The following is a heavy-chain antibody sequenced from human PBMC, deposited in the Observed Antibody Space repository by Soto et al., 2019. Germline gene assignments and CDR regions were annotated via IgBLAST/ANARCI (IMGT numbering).Heavy chain of an antibody. CDR1: GGSFSGYY. J-gene: IGHJ6*02. Sequence: SETLSLTCAVYGGSFSGYYWSWIRQPPGKGLEWIGEINHSGSTNYNPSLKSRVTISVDTSKNQFSLKLSSVTAADTAVYYCARGRRSDYYGMDVWGQGTTVTVLL. V-gene: IGHV4-34*01. CDR3: ARGRRSDYYGMDV. CDR2: INHSGST.